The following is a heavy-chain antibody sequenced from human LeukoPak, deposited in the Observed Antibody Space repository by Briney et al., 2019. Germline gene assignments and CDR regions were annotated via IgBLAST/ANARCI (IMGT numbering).Heavy chain of an antibody. D-gene: IGHD3-10*01. Sequence: PSETLSLTCAVSGGSISSSNWWNWVRQPPGKGLEWIGEIYHSGSANYNPSLRSRVTISLDKSENQFSLKLNSATAADTAVYYCARKVRGVYNFDNWGQGTLVTVSS. V-gene: IGHV4-4*02. J-gene: IGHJ4*02. CDR1: GGSISSSNW. CDR2: IYHSGSA. CDR3: ARKVRGVYNFDN.